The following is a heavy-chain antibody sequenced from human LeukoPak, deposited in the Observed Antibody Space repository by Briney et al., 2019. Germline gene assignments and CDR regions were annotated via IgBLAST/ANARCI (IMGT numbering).Heavy chain of an antibody. Sequence: ASVKVSCKASGYTFTGYYMHWVRQAPGQGLEWMGWINPNSGGTNYAQEFQGRVTLTRDTSIGTAYMELSRLRSDDTAVYYCARVGVGATFSAFDYWGQGTLVTVSS. CDR3: ARVGVGATFSAFDY. V-gene: IGHV1-2*02. D-gene: IGHD1-26*01. J-gene: IGHJ4*02. CDR1: GYTFTGYY. CDR2: INPNSGGT.